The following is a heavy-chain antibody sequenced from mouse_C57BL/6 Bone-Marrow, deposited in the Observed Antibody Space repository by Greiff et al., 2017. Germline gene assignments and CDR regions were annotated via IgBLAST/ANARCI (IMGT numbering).Heavy chain of an antibody. CDR1: GYTFTSYW. D-gene: IGHD3-2*02. CDR2: IYPSDSYT. Sequence: QVHVKQPGAELVMPGASVKLSCKASGYTFTSYWMHWVKQRPGQGLEWIGEIYPSDSYTNSNQKFKGKSTLTVDKSSSTAYMQLSSLTSEDSAVYYCAKTAQVDYDYRGQGTTLSVSA. V-gene: IGHV1-69*01. J-gene: IGHJ2*01. CDR3: AKTAQVDYDY.